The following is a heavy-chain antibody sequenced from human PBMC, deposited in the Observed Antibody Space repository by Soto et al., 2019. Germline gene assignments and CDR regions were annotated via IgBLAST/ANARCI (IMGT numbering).Heavy chain of an antibody. CDR2: ISYDGNNK. Sequence: QVQLVESGGGVVQPGTSLRLSCVPSGFTFTSYGMYWVRQAPGKGLEWVAVISYDGNNKYYADSVKGRFTISRDNAKXLLYLQMNSLRPEDTAVYYCAKDLGQQLVLNYGMDVWGQGTTVTVSS. J-gene: IGHJ6*02. CDR1: GFTFTSYG. D-gene: IGHD6-13*01. V-gene: IGHV3-30*18. CDR3: AKDLGQQLVLNYGMDV.